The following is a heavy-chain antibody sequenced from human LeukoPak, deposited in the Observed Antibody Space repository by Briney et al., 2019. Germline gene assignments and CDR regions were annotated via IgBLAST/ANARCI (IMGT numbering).Heavy chain of an antibody. CDR3: SKGRSNFGYLSGDY. J-gene: IGHJ4*02. D-gene: IGHD1-20*01. CDR1: GFTFSDFA. Sequence: GGSLRLSCAASGFTFSDFAMTWVRQAPGKGLEWVSAMSGSGDATYYADSVKGRFTISRDNSKSTLYLQMNDVETEDTAIYYCSKGRSNFGYLSGDYWGQGTLVTVSS. V-gene: IGHV3-23*01. CDR2: MSGSGDAT.